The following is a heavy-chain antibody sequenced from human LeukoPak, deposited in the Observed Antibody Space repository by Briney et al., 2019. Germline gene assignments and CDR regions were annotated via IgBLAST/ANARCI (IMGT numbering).Heavy chain of an antibody. J-gene: IGHJ2*01. CDR3: ARQGDCGGDCYHPWYFDL. V-gene: IGHV4-34*01. Sequence: SETLSLTCAVYGGSFSGYYWSWIRQPPGKGLEWIGEINHSGSTNYNPSLKSRVTISVDTSKNQFSLKLSSVTAADTAVYYCARQGDCGGDCYHPWYFDLWGRGTLVTVSS. CDR2: INHSGST. CDR1: GGSFSGYY. D-gene: IGHD2-21*02.